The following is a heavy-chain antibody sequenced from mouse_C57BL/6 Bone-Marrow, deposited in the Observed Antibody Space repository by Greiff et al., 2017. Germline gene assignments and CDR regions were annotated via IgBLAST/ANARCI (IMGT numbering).Heavy chain of an antibody. CDR1: GYSFTGYF. CDR3: ARSGGYYVWYFDV. Sequence: EVQLQQSGPELVKPGDSVKISSKASGYSFTGYFMNWVMQSHGKSLEWIGRINPYNGDTFYNQKFKGKATLTVDKSSSTAHMELRSLTSEDSAVYYCARSGGYYVWYFDVWGTGTTVTVSS. CDR2: INPYNGDT. J-gene: IGHJ1*03. D-gene: IGHD2-3*01. V-gene: IGHV1-20*01.